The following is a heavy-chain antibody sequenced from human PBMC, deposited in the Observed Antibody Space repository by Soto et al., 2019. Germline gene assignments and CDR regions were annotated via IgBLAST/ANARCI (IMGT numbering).Heavy chain of an antibody. Sequence: ASVKVSCKASGYTFTSYYMHWVRQAPGQGLEWMGWISAYNGNTNYAQKLQGRVTMTTDTSTSTAYMELRSLRSDDTAVYYCARVPTRGYSYGYVGYFDYWGQGTLVTVSS. D-gene: IGHD5-18*01. J-gene: IGHJ4*02. CDR1: GYTFTSYY. CDR3: ARVPTRGYSYGYVGYFDY. CDR2: ISAYNGNT. V-gene: IGHV1-18*04.